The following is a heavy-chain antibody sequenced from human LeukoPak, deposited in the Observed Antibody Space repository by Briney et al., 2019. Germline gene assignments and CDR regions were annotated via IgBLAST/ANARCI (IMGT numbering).Heavy chain of an antibody. J-gene: IGHJ4*02. D-gene: IGHD6-6*01. CDR3: AKDQDLVRSYYFDY. Sequence: PGGSLRLSCAASGFTVSSNYMSWVRQAPGKGLEWVSAISGSGGSTYYADSVKGRFTISRDNSKNTLYLQMNSLRAEDTAVYYCAKDQDLVRSYYFDYWGQGTLVTVSS. CDR2: ISGSGGST. CDR1: GFTVSSNY. V-gene: IGHV3-23*01.